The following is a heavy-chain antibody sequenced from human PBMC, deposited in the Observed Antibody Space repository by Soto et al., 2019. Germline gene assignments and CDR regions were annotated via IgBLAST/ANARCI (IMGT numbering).Heavy chain of an antibody. Sequence: EVQLVESGGGLVKPGGSLRLSCAASGFTFSNAWMSWVRQAPGKGLEWVGRIKSKTDGGTTDYAAPVKGRFTISRDDSKNTLYLQMNSLKTEDTAVYYCTTGPYSGSYDGDYWGQGTLVTVSS. D-gene: IGHD1-26*01. V-gene: IGHV3-15*01. CDR3: TTGPYSGSYDGDY. CDR1: GFTFSNAW. J-gene: IGHJ4*02. CDR2: IKSKTDGGTT.